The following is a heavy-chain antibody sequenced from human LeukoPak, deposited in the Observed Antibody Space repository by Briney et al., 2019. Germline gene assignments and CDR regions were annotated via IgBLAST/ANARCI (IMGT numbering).Heavy chain of an antibody. CDR1: GYTFTSYG. CDR3: ARGRVGGYCSSTSCYAFDI. D-gene: IGHD2-2*01. V-gene: IGHV1-18*04. J-gene: IGHJ3*02. Sequence: ASVKVSCKASGYTFTSYGISWVRQAPGQGLEWVGWISAYNGNTNYAQKLQGRVTMTTDTSTSTAYMELRSLRSDDTAVYYCARGRVGGYCSSTSCYAFDIWGQGTMVTVSS. CDR2: ISAYNGNT.